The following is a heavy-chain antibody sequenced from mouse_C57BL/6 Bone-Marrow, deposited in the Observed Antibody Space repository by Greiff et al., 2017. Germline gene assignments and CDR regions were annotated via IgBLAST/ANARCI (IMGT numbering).Heavy chain of an antibody. Sequence: EVQGVESGGDLVKPGGSLKLSCAASGFTFSSYGMSWVRQTPDKRLEWVATISSGGSYTYYPDSVKGRFTLSRDNAKNTLYLQMSSLKSEDTAMYYCARHKTMVRGFAYWGQGTLVTVSA. V-gene: IGHV5-6*01. CDR3: ARHKTMVRGFAY. J-gene: IGHJ3*01. CDR1: GFTFSSYG. CDR2: ISSGGSYT. D-gene: IGHD2-2*01.